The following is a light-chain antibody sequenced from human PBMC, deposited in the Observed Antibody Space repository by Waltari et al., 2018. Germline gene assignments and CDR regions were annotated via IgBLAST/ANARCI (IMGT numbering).Light chain of an antibody. V-gene: IGKV3-11*01. CDR3: QQYNNWPPGT. J-gene: IGKJ1*01. CDR2: DAS. CDR1: QSVSTY. Sequence: EIVLTQSPATLSLSPGEVATLSCRASQSVSTYLAWYQQKPGQAPRLLIYDASIRAADIPARFSGSGSETDFTLTISSLDPEDFAIYYCQQYNNWPPGTFGQGTRVEV.